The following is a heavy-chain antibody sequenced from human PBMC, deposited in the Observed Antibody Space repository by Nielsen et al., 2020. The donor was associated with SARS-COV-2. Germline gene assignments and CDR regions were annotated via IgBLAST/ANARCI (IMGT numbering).Heavy chain of an antibody. D-gene: IGHD3-10*01. CDR2: ISYDGSNK. V-gene: IGHV3-30-3*01. J-gene: IGHJ6*02. Sequence: GESLKISCAASGFTVSSNYMSWVRQAPGKGLEWVAVISYDGSNKYYADSVKGRFTISRDNSKNTLYLQMNSLRAEDTAVYYCARDRNTMVRGVITPYYYYYGMDVWGQGTTVTVSS. CDR1: GFTVSSNY. CDR3: ARDRNTMVRGVITPYYYYYGMDV.